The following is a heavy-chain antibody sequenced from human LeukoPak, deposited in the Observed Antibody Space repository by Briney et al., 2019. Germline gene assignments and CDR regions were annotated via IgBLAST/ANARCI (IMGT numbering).Heavy chain of an antibody. CDR2: IYSGGST. J-gene: IGHJ4*02. CDR1: GFTVSSNY. D-gene: IGHD6-19*01. CDR3: AKDREYSSGWQTTFDY. V-gene: IGHV3-53*05. Sequence: GGSLRLSCAASGFTVSSNYMSWVRQAPGKGLEWVSVIYSGGSTYYADSVKGRFTISRDNSKNTLYLQMNSLRAEDTAVYYCAKDREYSSGWQTTFDYWGQGTLVTVSS.